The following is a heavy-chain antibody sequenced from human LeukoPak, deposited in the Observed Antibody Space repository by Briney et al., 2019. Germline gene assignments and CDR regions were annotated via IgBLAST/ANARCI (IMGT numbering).Heavy chain of an antibody. CDR2: IYYSGTT. CDR3: ARQNDRSHDY. J-gene: IGHJ4*02. Sequence: SETLSLTCTVSGGSISRSSYYWGWIRQPPGKGLEWIGSIYYSGTTYSNPSLKSRVNISVDTSKNQFSLKLRSVTAADTAVYYCARQNDRSHDYWGQGTLVTVSS. V-gene: IGHV4-39*01. D-gene: IGHD1-1*01. CDR1: GGSISRSSYY.